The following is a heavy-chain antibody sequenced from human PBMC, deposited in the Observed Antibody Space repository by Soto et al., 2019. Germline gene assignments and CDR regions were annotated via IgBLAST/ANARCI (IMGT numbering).Heavy chain of an antibody. J-gene: IGHJ4*02. CDR2: ISGSGDTK. CDR3: AKYCCSDVCFDY. CDR1: GFTLRSLS. V-gene: IGHV3-48*02. D-gene: IGHD2-8*02. Sequence: GSLRILLSFLGFTLRSLSMDWVPPAPGKGLEWVSFISGSGDTKYYAASGNARFTSARDNAKNSLYLQMSSLRDEETAWYYCAKYCCSDVCFDYWGQGTLVTVSS.